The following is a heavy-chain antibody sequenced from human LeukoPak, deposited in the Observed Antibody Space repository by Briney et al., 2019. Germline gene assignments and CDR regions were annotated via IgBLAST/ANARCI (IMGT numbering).Heavy chain of an antibody. V-gene: IGHV1-69*15. Sequence: PGQGLEWMGRIIPIFDIGNYVEKFQGRVTITADESTSTAYMELSSLRSEDTAVYYCARVRRASSGWYRWFDPWGQGTLVTVSS. CDR3: ARVRRASSGWYRWFDP. CDR2: IIPIFDIG. D-gene: IGHD6-19*01. J-gene: IGHJ5*02.